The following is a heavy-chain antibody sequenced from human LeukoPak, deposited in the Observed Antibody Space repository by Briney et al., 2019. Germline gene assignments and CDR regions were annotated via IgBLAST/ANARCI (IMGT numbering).Heavy chain of an antibody. D-gene: IGHD6-13*01. CDR1: GFTFSSYG. CDR2: ISSSSSYI. Sequence: GGSLRLSCAASGFTFSSYGMNWVRQAPGKGLEWVSSISSSSSYIDYADSVKGRFTISRDNAKNSLYLQMNSLRAEDTAVYYCARLRPLAAGDAFDIWGQGTMVTVSS. CDR3: ARLRPLAAGDAFDI. J-gene: IGHJ3*02. V-gene: IGHV3-21*01.